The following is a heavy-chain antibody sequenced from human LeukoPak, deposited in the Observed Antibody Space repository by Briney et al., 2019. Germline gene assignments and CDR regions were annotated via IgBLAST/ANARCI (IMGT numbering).Heavy chain of an antibody. Sequence: SETLSLTCTVSGGSVSSYYWSWMRQSPGKGLEWIGYVYYSGSTNYNPALKSRVTISLDTSENQLSLKLSSVTAADTAVYYCAREANSPTARYWYFDLWGRGTQVTVSS. V-gene: IGHV4-59*02. CDR1: GGSVSSYY. D-gene: IGHD2-21*01. J-gene: IGHJ2*01. CDR3: AREANSPTARYWYFDL. CDR2: VYYSGST.